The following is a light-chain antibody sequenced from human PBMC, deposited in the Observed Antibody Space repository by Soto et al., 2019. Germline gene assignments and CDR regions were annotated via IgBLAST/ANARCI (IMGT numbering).Light chain of an antibody. V-gene: IGLV2-14*03. Sequence: QSVLTQPASVSGSPGQSITISCAGTSSDVGGHNYVSWYQQHPGKAPTLIIYDVNYRPSGVSNRFSGSKSDNTASLTISGLQPEDEADYFCCSYTNSNTFVFGTGTKVTVL. CDR2: DVN. J-gene: IGLJ1*01. CDR3: CSYTNSNTFV. CDR1: SSDVGGHNY.